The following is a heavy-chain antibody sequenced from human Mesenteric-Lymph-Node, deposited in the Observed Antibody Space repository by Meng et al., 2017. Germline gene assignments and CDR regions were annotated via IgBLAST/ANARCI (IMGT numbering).Heavy chain of an antibody. CDR3: ARTFSGYYYGYFDY. CDR2: VYTSGTI. CDR1: GGSKNNYY. J-gene: IGHJ4*02. Sequence: SETLSLTCTVSGGSKNNYYWSWIRQPAGKGLEWIGRVYTSGTINYNPSLESRVTMSLDTSKNQFSLKLTSVTAADTAVYYCARTFSGYYYGYFDYWGQGTLVTVSS. V-gene: IGHV4-4*07. D-gene: IGHD3-22*01.